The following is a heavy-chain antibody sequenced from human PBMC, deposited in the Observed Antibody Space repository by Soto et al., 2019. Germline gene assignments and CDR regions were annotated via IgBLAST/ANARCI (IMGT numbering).Heavy chain of an antibody. V-gene: IGHV3-48*03. CDR2: IKSGGNTK. Sequence: ALRLSCAASGFAFNSYEMDWVRQAPGKGLEWVANIKSGGNTKFYVDSVKGRFTISRDDAKNSLYLDMNSLRAEDTAVYYCVKEKSVMYSGYDAFDVWGQGTMVTVSS. J-gene: IGHJ3*01. D-gene: IGHD5-12*01. CDR3: VKEKSVMYSGYDAFDV. CDR1: GFAFNSYE.